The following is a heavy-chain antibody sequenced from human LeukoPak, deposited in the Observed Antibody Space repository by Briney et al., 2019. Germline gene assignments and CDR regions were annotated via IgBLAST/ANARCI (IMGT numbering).Heavy chain of an antibody. CDR2: MNPNSGNT. D-gene: IGHD1-26*01. V-gene: IGHV1-8*02. Sequence: ASVKVSCKTSGYTFTGYHVHWVRQATGQGLEWMGWMNPNSGNTGYAQKFQGRVTMTRNTSISTAYMELSSLRSEDTAVYYCARKWELDYWGQGTLVTVSS. J-gene: IGHJ4*02. CDR1: GYTFTGYH. CDR3: ARKWELDY.